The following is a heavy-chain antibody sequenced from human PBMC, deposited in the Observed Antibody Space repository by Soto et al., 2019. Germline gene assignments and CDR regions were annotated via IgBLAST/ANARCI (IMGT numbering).Heavy chain of an antibody. CDR3: ARAPSADIVVVPAAHFDY. D-gene: IGHD2-2*01. CDR1: GFTFSSYS. J-gene: IGHJ4*02. V-gene: IGHV3-48*02. CDR2: ISSSSSTI. Sequence: GGSLRLSCAASGFTFSSYSMNWVRQAPGKGLEWVSYISSSSSTIYYADSVKGRFTISRDNAKNSLYLQMNSLRDEDTAVYYCARAPSADIVVVPAAHFDYWGQGTLVTVSS.